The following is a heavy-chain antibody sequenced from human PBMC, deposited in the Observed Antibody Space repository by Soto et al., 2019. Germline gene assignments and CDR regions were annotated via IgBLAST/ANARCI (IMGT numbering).Heavy chain of an antibody. CDR1: GYTFTSYG. Sequence: QAQLVQSGAEVKKPGASVKVSCKASGYTFTSYGINWVRQAPGQGLEWLGWISAYDGNTKYAQSVQGRVSMTTDTSTKTAYRELRSLRSYDTAMYYCARGGYYDSSGPRNYYYYGMNVWGQATTVSVSS. CDR2: ISAYDGNT. CDR3: ARGGYYDSSGPRNYYYYGMNV. D-gene: IGHD3-22*01. J-gene: IGHJ6*02. V-gene: IGHV1-18*04.